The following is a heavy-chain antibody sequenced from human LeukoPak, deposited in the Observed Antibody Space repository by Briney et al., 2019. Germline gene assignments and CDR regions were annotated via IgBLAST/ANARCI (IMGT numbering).Heavy chain of an antibody. J-gene: IGHJ4*02. D-gene: IGHD5-12*01. CDR3: ARDGGYDYPFDY. V-gene: IGHV4-30-4*01. CDR2: IYYSGST. CDR1: GGSISSGDYY. Sequence: PSQTLSLTCTVSGGSISSGDYYWSWIRQPPGKGLEWIGYIYYSGSTYYNPSLKSRVTISVDTSKNQFSLKLSSVTAADTAVYYCARDGGYDYPFDYWGQGTLVTVSS.